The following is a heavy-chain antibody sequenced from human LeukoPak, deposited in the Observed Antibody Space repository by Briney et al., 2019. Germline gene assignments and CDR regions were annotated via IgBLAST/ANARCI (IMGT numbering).Heavy chain of an antibody. CDR3: ARDKLLWR. CDR2: TSGNGAKT. Sequence: GGSLRLSCAASGFPFSSYAMSWVRQAPGKGLEWVSATSGNGAKTYYADSVKGRFTISRDNAKNSLYLQMNSLRAEDTAVYYCARDKLLWRWGQGTLVTVSS. V-gene: IGHV3-23*01. CDR1: GFPFSSYA. D-gene: IGHD3-10*01. J-gene: IGHJ4*02.